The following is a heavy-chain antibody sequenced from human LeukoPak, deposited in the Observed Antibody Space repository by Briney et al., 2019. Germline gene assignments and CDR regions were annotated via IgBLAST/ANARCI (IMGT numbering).Heavy chain of an antibody. CDR2: INPNSGGT. V-gene: IGHV1-2*02. J-gene: IGHJ4*02. CDR1: GYTFTSYY. D-gene: IGHD5-24*01. Sequence: GASVKVSCKASGYTFTSYYMHWVRQAPGQGLEWMGWINPNSGGTNYAQKFQGRVTMTRDTSISTAYMELSRLRSDDTAVYYCARDLGRPQRWLYYFDYWGQGTLVTVSS. CDR3: ARDLGRPQRWLYYFDY.